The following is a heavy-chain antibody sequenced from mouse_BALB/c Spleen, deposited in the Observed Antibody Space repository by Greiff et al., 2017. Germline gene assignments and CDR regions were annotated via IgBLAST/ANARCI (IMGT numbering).Heavy chain of an antibody. CDR3: ARSNYYDYYAMDY. CDR2: IDPSTSET. V-gene: IGHV1S127*01. J-gene: IGHJ4*01. CDR1: GYTFTSYW. D-gene: IGHD1-1*01. Sequence: QVQLQQSGPELVRPGASVKMSCKASGYTFTSYWMLWVKQRPGQGLEWIGMIDPSTSETRLNQKFKDKATLNVDKSSNTAYMQLSSLNSEDSAVYYCARSNYYDYYAMDYWGQGTSVTVAS.